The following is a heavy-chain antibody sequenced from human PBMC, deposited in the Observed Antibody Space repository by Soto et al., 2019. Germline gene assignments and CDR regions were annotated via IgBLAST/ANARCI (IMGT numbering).Heavy chain of an antibody. J-gene: IGHJ4*02. V-gene: IGHV3-11*01. Sequence: GGSLRLSCAASGFTFRDYYMSWIRQPPGRGLEWISYITSSGGTIYYADSVKGRFTISRDNAKNSLYLQINGLRAEDTAVYYCARDPLHHGSTFDYWGQGTLVTVSS. CDR3: ARDPLHHGSTFDY. D-gene: IGHD3-10*01. CDR2: ITSSGGTI. CDR1: GFTFRDYY.